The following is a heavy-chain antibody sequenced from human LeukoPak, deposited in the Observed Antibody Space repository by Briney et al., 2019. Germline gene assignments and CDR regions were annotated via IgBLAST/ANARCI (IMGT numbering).Heavy chain of an antibody. CDR3: ARDPRWLTPDCTSTSCYENYFDP. D-gene: IGHD2-2*01. Sequence: KPSETLSLTCAVSGYSISSGYQWAWIRQPPGKTLEWIGSIFHSGSAHYNPSLKSRVTISVDTSTNHFSLRLSSVTAADTALYHCARDPRWLTPDCTSTSCYENYFDPWGQGILVTVSS. CDR1: GYSISSGYQ. J-gene: IGHJ5*02. CDR2: IFHSGSA. V-gene: IGHV4-38-2*02.